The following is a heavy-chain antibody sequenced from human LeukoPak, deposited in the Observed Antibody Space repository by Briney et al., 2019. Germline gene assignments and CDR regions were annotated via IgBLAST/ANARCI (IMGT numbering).Heavy chain of an antibody. V-gene: IGHV4-4*02. CDR2: IYYSGST. CDR3: ARTYNMVRGVISPIDY. CDR1: GGSISSSNW. Sequence: SETLSLTCAVSGGSISSSNWWSWVRQPPGKGLEWIGSIYYSGSTYYNPSLKSRVTISVDTSKNQFSLKLSSVTAADTAVYYCARTYNMVRGVISPIDYWGQGTLVTVSS. J-gene: IGHJ4*02. D-gene: IGHD3-10*01.